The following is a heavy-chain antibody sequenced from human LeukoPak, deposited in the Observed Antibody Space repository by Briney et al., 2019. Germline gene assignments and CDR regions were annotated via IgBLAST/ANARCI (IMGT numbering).Heavy chain of an antibody. V-gene: IGHV4-39*02. Sequence: SETLSLTCTVSGGSISSSSYYWGWIRQPPGKGLEWIGSIYYSGSTYYNPSLKSRVTISVDTSKNHFSLKLNSVTAAHTAVYYCARIVGTTRDWGQGTLVTVSS. D-gene: IGHD1-26*01. CDR2: IYYSGST. J-gene: IGHJ4*02. CDR3: ARIVGTTRD. CDR1: GGSISSSSYY.